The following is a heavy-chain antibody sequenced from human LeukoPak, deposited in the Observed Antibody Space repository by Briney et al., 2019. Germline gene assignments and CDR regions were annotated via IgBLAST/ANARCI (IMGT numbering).Heavy chain of an antibody. CDR3: AGVGGNWVTTRY. CDR2: ISSSSSYI. J-gene: IGHJ4*02. CDR1: GFTVRSYS. D-gene: IGHD4-17*01. Sequence: PGGSLRLSCAASGFTVRSYSMNWVRQAPGKGLEWVSSISSSSSYIYYADSVKGRFTISRDNAKNSLYLQMKSLRAEDTAVYYCAGVGGNWVTTRYWGQGTLVTVSS. V-gene: IGHV3-21*01.